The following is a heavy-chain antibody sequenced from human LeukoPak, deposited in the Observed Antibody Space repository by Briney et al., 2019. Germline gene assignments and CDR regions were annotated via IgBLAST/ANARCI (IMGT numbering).Heavy chain of an antibody. CDR3: AGGIAAAGLSLDAYDAFDI. CDR2: IYYSGST. Sequence: PSETLSLTCTVSGGSISGSSYYWGWIRQPPGKGLEWIGSIYYSGSTYYNPSLKSRVTISVDTSKNQFSLKLSSVTAADTAVYYCAGGIAAAGLSLDAYDAFDIWGQGTMVTVSS. D-gene: IGHD6-13*01. V-gene: IGHV4-39*01. J-gene: IGHJ3*02. CDR1: GGSISGSSYY.